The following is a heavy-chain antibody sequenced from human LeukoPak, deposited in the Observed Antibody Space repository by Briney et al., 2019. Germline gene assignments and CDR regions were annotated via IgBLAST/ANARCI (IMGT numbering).Heavy chain of an antibody. CDR3: ARVMGYDHRADAFDI. Sequence: GGSLRLSCAASGFTFSSYSMNWVRQAPGKGLEWVSSISSSSSYIYYADSVKGRFTISRDNAKNSLYLQMNSLRAEDTAVYYCARVMGYDHRADAFDIWGQGTMVTVSS. J-gene: IGHJ3*02. D-gene: IGHD5-12*01. CDR1: GFTFSSYS. V-gene: IGHV3-21*01. CDR2: ISSSSSYI.